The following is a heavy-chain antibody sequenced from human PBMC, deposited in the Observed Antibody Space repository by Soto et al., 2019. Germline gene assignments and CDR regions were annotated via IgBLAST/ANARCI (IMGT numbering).Heavy chain of an antibody. D-gene: IGHD6-19*01. CDR3: ARHPAIAVAGAVYGMDV. Sequence: GGSLKISCKGFGYSLSSYWISWVRQMPGKSLEWMGTIDPSDSYTNYSPSFQGHVTMSADKSISTAYLQWRSLKASDTAMYYCARHPAIAVAGAVYGMDVWGQGTTVTVSS. J-gene: IGHJ6*02. CDR1: GYSLSSYW. V-gene: IGHV5-10-1*01. CDR2: IDPSDSYT.